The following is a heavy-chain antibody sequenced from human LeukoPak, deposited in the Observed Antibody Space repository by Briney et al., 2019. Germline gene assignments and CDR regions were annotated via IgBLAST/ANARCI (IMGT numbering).Heavy chain of an antibody. CDR1: GGSLSSSSYY. CDR2: IYYSGST. V-gene: IGHV4-39*01. CDR3: ASSLGPHYFDY. J-gene: IGHJ4*02. Sequence: PSETLSLTCTVSGGSLSSSSYYWGWIRQPPGKGLEWIGSIYYSGSTYYNPSLKSRVTISVDTSKNQFSLKLSSVTAADTAVYYCASSLGPHYFDYWGQGTLVTVSS. D-gene: IGHD3-3*01.